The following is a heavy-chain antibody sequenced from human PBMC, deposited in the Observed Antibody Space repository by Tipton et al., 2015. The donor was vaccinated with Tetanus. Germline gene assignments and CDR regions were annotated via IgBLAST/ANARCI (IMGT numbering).Heavy chain of an antibody. J-gene: IGHJ2*01. V-gene: IGHV3-23*01. CDR2: ISGSGGST. CDR3: ANLVGATFPYWYFDL. D-gene: IGHD1-26*01. CDR1: GFTFSSYA. Sequence: SLRLSCAASGFTFSSYAMSWVRQAPGKGLEWVSAISGSGGSTYYADSVKGRFTISRDNSKNTLYLQMNSLRAEDTAVYYCANLVGATFPYWYFDLWGRGTLVTVSS.